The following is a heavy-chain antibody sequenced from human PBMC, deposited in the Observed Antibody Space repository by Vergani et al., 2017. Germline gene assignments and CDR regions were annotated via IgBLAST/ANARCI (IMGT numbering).Heavy chain of an antibody. V-gene: IGHV2-5*01. CDR1: GFSLSTSGVG. J-gene: IGHJ4*02. Sequence: QITLKESGPTLVKPTQTLTLTCTFSGFSLSTSGVGVGWIRQPPGKALEWLALIYWNDDKRYSPSLKSRLTITKDTSKNQVVLTMTNMDPVDTATYYCAHTLAYDYNCGSYRYPYFDYWGQGTLVTVSS. CDR3: AHTLAYDYNCGSYRYPYFDY. CDR2: IYWNDDK. D-gene: IGHD3-16*02.